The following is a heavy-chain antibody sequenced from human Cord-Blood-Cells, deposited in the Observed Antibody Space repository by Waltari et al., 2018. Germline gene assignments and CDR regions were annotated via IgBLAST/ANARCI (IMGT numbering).Heavy chain of an antibody. CDR3: ARDARMVRGVITPIDY. CDR2: IYHSGST. D-gene: IGHD3-10*01. CDR1: GYSISSGYY. V-gene: IGHV4-38-2*02. Sequence: QVQLQESGPGLVKPSETLSLTCTVSGYSISSGYYWGWIRRPPGKGLEWIGSIYHSGSTYYNPSLKSRVTISVDTSKNQFSLKLSSVTAADTAVYYCARDARMVRGVITPIDYWGQGTLVTVSS. J-gene: IGHJ4*02.